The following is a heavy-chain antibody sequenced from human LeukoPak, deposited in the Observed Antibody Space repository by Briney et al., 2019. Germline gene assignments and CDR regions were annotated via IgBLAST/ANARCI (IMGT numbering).Heavy chain of an antibody. CDR1: GYTFTSYY. CDR3: ARDRYKITIFGVVITTVFDY. Sequence: ASVEVSCKASGYTFTSYYMHWVRQAPGQGLEWMGIINPSGSSTSYAQKFQGRVTMTRDTSTSTVYMELSSLRSEDTAVYYCARDRYKITIFGVVITTVFDYWGQGTLVTVSS. V-gene: IGHV1-46*01. J-gene: IGHJ4*02. D-gene: IGHD3-3*01. CDR2: INPSGSST.